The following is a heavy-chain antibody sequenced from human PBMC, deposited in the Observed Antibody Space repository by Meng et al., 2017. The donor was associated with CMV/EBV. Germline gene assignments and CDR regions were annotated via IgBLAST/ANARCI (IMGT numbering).Heavy chain of an antibody. CDR2: IKQDGSEK. D-gene: IGHD3-9*01. Sequence: GGSLRLSCAASGFTFSSYWMSWVRQAPGKGLEWVANIKQDGSEKCYVDSVKGRFTISRDNAKNSLHLQMNSLRAEDTAVYYCAREEQSFDWLSRWGRYYYYYGMDVWGQGTTVTVSS. V-gene: IGHV3-7*01. CDR1: GFTFSSYW. CDR3: AREEQSFDWLSRWGRYYYYYGMDV. J-gene: IGHJ6*02.